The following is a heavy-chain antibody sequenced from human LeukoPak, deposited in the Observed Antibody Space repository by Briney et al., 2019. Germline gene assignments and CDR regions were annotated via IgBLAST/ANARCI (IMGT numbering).Heavy chain of an antibody. CDR2: IWYDGSNK. J-gene: IGHJ4*02. CDR3: ARDVSDYGDYSDY. V-gene: IGHV3-33*01. CDR1: GFTFSSYG. Sequence: PGGSLRLSCAASGFTFSSYGMHWVRQAPGKGLEWVAVIWYDGSNKYYADSVKGRFTISRDNSKNTLYLQMNSLRAEDTTVYYCARDVSDYGDYSDYWGQGTLVTVSS. D-gene: IGHD4-17*01.